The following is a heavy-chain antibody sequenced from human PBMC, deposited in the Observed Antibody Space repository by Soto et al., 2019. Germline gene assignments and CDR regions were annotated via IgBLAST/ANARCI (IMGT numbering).Heavy chain of an antibody. CDR3: ARVDYYDSSGYFDAYDI. D-gene: IGHD3-22*01. V-gene: IGHV4-30-4*01. Sequence: SETLSLTCTVSGGSISSGDYYWSWIRQPPGKGLEWIGYIYYSGSTYYNPSLKSRVTISVDTSKNQFSLKLSSVTAADTAVYYCARVDYYDSSGYFDAYDIWGQGTMVTVSS. CDR2: IYYSGST. J-gene: IGHJ3*02. CDR1: GGSISSGDYY.